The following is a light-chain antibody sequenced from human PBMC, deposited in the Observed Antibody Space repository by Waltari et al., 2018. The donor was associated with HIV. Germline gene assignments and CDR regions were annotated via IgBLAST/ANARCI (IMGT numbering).Light chain of an antibody. CDR1: QDINKY. V-gene: IGKV1-33*01. Sequence: DIQMTQSPSYLSASVGDRVPIPRQASQDINKYLNWYQQRLGKAPKLLIYDASNLQTGVPSWFSGAGSGTDFSFNISSLQPEDFATYYCQQYEKLPLTFGEGTRVEIK. J-gene: IGKJ4*01. CDR3: QQYEKLPLT. CDR2: DAS.